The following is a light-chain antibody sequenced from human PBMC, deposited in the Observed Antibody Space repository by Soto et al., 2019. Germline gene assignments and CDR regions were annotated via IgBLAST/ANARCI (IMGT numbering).Light chain of an antibody. CDR3: QQRSKWPLS. V-gene: IGKV3-11*01. CDR1: QSVSSY. J-gene: IGKJ4*01. Sequence: EIVLTQSPATLSLSPGERATLSCRASQSVSSYLAWYQQKPGQAPRLLIYDASNRATGIPARLSGSGFGTDFTLTIDSLEPEDFAVYYCQQRSKWPLSFGGGTKVDIK. CDR2: DAS.